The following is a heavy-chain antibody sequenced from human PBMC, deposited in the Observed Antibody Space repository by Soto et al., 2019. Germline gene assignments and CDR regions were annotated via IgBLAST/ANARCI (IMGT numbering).Heavy chain of an antibody. V-gene: IGHV3-74*01. CDR1: GFTCSSYW. CDR3: VRTSLVVSAATREDY. J-gene: IGHJ4*02. D-gene: IGHD2-15*01. CDR2: INSDGSST. Sequence: EVQLVESGGGLVQDGGALRLSCAAAGFTCSSYWMHWVRQAPGKGLVWVSRINSDGSSTSYADSVKGRFTISRDNAKNTLYLQMNSLRGEDMAVYYCVRTSLVVSAATREDYWGQGTLVTVSS.